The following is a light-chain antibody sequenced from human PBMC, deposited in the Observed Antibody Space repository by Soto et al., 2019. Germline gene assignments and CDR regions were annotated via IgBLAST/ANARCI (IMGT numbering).Light chain of an antibody. Sequence: EIVMTQSPATLSVSPGERATLSCRASQSISSDLAWYQQKPGQAPRLLIYGASTRATDIPARISGSGSGTEFTLTLTSLQPEDFAVYYCQSYNTWPPQYTFGQGTKLEIK. CDR2: GAS. V-gene: IGKV3-15*01. CDR3: QSYNTWPPQYT. J-gene: IGKJ2*01. CDR1: QSISSD.